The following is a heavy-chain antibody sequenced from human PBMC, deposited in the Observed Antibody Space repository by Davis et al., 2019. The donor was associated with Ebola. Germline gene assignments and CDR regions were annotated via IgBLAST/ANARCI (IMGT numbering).Heavy chain of an antibody. Sequence: PGGSLRLSCTGSGFTFGGYAVGWFRQAPGKGLQWVGFIRSKAYGGTTLYAASVEGRFTISRDDSKSIAYMEMNSLKTEDTAVYYCSRLSSAGGQIQWDYYYYYMDVWGKGTTVTVSS. V-gene: IGHV3-49*03. CDR2: IRSKAYGGTT. J-gene: IGHJ6*03. CDR1: GFTFGGYA. D-gene: IGHD6-19*01. CDR3: SRLSSAGGQIQWDYYYYYMDV.